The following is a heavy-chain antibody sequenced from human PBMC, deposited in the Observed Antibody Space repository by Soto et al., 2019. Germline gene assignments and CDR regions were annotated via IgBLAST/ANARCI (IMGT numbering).Heavy chain of an antibody. Sequence: QVQLVESGGGVVQPGRSLRLSCAASGFTFSSYGMHWVRQAPGKGLEWVAVIWYDGSNKYYADSVKGRFTISRDNSKNTLYLQMNSLRAEDTAVYYCARDLIGTGLLDYWGHGTLVTVSS. J-gene: IGHJ4*01. D-gene: IGHD1-1*01. V-gene: IGHV3-33*01. CDR1: GFTFSSYG. CDR2: IWYDGSNK. CDR3: ARDLIGTGLLDY.